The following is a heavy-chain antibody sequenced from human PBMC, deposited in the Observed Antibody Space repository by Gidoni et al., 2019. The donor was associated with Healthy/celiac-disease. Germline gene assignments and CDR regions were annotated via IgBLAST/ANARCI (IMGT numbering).Heavy chain of an antibody. Sequence: QVQLVQSGAEVKKPGASVKVSCKASGYTFTSYAINWVRQATGQGLEWMGWMNPNSGNTGYAQKFQGRVTMTRNTSISTAYMELSSLRSEDTAVYYCARGLTPTRGTMVRGVINDWGQGTLVTVSS. D-gene: IGHD3-10*01. CDR2: MNPNSGNT. CDR1: GYTFTSYA. V-gene: IGHV1-8*01. CDR3: ARGLTPTRGTMVRGVIND. J-gene: IGHJ4*02.